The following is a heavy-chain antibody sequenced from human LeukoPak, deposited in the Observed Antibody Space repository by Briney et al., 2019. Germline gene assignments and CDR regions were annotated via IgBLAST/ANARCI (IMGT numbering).Heavy chain of an antibody. J-gene: IGHJ4*02. V-gene: IGHV3-7*01. CDR1: GFTFSSYW. Sequence: GGSLRLSCAASGFTFSSYWMSWVRQAPGKGLEWVANIKQDGSEKYYVDSVKGRFTISRDSAKNSLYLQMNSLRAEDTAVYYCARDDTADYFDYWGQGTLVTVSS. CDR2: IKQDGSEK. CDR3: ARDDTADYFDY. D-gene: IGHD2-2*02.